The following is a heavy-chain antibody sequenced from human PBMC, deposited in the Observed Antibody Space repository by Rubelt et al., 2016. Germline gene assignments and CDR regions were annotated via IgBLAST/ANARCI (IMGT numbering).Heavy chain of an antibody. V-gene: IGHV3-30*04. CDR3: ARLNCYDTSGYYYDDY. D-gene: IGHD3-22*01. CDR2: ISYDGSGK. J-gene: IGHJ4*02. CDR1: GFTFNSYT. Sequence: GGGVVQPGRSLRLSCAASGFTFNSYTMHWFRQAPGKGLEWVAVISYDGSGKYSADSVKGRFTISRDNSKNTLYLQMNSLRAEDTAVYYCARLNCYDTSGYYYDDYWGQGTLVTVSS.